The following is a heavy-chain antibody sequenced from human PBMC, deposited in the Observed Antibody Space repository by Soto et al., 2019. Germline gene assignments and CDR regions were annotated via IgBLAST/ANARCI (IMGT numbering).Heavy chain of an antibody. D-gene: IGHD6-13*01. Sequence: QVQLVQSGAEVKKPGASVKVSCKASGYTFTSYGISWVRQAPGQGLEWMGWISAYNGNTNYAQKLQGRVTMTTDTPTSTDYMERRSLRSDDTAVYYCARESSSSGHDYWGQGTLVTVSS. J-gene: IGHJ4*02. V-gene: IGHV1-18*01. CDR1: GYTFTSYG. CDR2: ISAYNGNT. CDR3: ARESSSSGHDY.